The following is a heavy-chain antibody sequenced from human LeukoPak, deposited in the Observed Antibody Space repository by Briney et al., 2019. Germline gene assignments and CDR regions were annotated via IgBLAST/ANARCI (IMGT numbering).Heavy chain of an antibody. V-gene: IGHV3-9*01. CDR2: ISWNSGSR. CDR1: GFTFDDYA. Sequence: GGSLRLPCAASGFTFDDYAMHWVRQAPGKGPEWVSGISWNSGSRGYADSVKGRFTISRDNAKNSLYLQMNSLRAEDTALYYCAKDGDSSGYYRYYFDYWGQGTLVTVSS. J-gene: IGHJ4*02. D-gene: IGHD3-22*01. CDR3: AKDGDSSGYYRYYFDY.